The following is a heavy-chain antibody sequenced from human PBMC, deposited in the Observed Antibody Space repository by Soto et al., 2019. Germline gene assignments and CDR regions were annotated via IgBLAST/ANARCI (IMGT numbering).Heavy chain of an antibody. D-gene: IGHD6-13*01. J-gene: IGHJ3*01. CDR1: GGTFSSYT. V-gene: IGHV1-69*02. Sequence: QVQLVQSGAEVKKPGSSVKVSCKAYGGTFSSYTISWVRQAPGRGLEWMGRISPILGIANYAQKFQGRVTITADKYTSTAYMELSSLRSEDTAVYYCARKGQLVRENWGQGTMVTVSS. CDR2: ISPILGIA. CDR3: ARKGQLVREN.